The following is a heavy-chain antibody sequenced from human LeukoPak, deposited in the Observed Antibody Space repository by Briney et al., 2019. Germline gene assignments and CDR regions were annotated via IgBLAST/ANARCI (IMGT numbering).Heavy chain of an antibody. V-gene: IGHV3-21*01. CDR2: ISSSSSYI. D-gene: IGHD3-10*01. Sequence: GGSLRLSCAASGFTFSSYSMNWVRQAPGKGLEWVSSISSSSSYIYYADSVKGRFTISRDNAKNSLYLQMNSLRAEDTAVYYCARGRDYYGSGSYYFTDYWGQGTLVTVSS. CDR1: GFTFSSYS. J-gene: IGHJ4*02. CDR3: ARGRDYYGSGSYYFTDY.